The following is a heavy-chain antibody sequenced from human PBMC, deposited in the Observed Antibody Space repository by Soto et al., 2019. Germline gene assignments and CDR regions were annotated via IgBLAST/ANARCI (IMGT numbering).Heavy chain of an antibody. CDR2: IDGVGTGT. V-gene: IGHV3-74*01. CDR1: GFTFTNYW. Sequence: GVSLRLSCAASGFTFTNYWMHWVRQVPGKGLVWVSRIDGVGTGTSYSDSVRGRFTISRDNAENTLYLQMNSLRAEDTAVYYCTKVFEYWGQGIPVTISS. CDR3: TKVFEY. J-gene: IGHJ4*02.